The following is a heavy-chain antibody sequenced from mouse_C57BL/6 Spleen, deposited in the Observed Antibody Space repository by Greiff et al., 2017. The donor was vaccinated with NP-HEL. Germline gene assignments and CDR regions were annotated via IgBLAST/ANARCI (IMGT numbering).Heavy chain of an antibody. V-gene: IGHV1-50*01. Sequence: QPQQPGAELVTPCPAFPPSFPSSSAPFPLSFLPFFPPLPFHCLSFILKINPPYIYTNYNQKFKFNSTLTVDTSSSTAYMQLSSLTSEDSAVYYCARRDYYGSSLYYFDYWGQGTTLTVSS. J-gene: IGHJ2*01. CDR1: SAPFPLSF. CDR3: ARRDYYGSSLYYFDY. CDR2: INPPYIYT. D-gene: IGHD1-1*01.